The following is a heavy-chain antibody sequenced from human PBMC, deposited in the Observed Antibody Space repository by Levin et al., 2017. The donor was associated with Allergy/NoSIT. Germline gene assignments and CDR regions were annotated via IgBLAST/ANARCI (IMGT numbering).Heavy chain of an antibody. CDR1: GGSFSDHY. J-gene: IGHJ5*02. D-gene: IGHD3-10*01. Sequence: ESLKISCAVYGGSFSDHYWSWIRQPPGKGLEWIGEITQSGNTNYNPSLKSRVIISIDTAKNQFSLKLSSVTAADTAVYYCARKRSNYGSGIQIWFDPWDQGTLVTVSS. CDR2: ITQSGNT. V-gene: IGHV4-34*01. CDR3: ARKRSNYGSGIQIWFDP.